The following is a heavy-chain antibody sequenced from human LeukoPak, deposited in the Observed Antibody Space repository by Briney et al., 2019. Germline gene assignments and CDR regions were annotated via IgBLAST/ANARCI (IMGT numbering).Heavy chain of an antibody. CDR1: GFTFSSYW. D-gene: IGHD5-18*01. Sequence: GGSLRLSCAASGFTFSSYWMSWVRQAPGKGLEWVANIKQDGSEKYYVDSVKGRFTIPRDNAKNSLYLQMNSLRAEDTAVYYCARDGYSYGYWFDPWGQGTLVTVSS. CDR2: IKQDGSEK. CDR3: ARDGYSYGYWFDP. V-gene: IGHV3-7*01. J-gene: IGHJ5*02.